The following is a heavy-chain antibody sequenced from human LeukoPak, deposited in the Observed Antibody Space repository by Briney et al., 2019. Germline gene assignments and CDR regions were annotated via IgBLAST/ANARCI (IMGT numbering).Heavy chain of an antibody. V-gene: IGHV3-73*01. CDR2: IRSKANSYAT. J-gene: IGHJ6*03. CDR3: TSSYCSGGSCYRRYNYYYYMDV. CDR1: GFTFSGSA. Sequence: GGSLRLSCAASGFTFSGSAMHWVRQASGKGLEWVGRIRSKANSYATAYAASVKGRFTISRDASKNTAYLQMNSLKTEDTAVYYCTSSYCSGGSCYRRYNYYYYMDVWGKGTTVTVSS. D-gene: IGHD2-15*01.